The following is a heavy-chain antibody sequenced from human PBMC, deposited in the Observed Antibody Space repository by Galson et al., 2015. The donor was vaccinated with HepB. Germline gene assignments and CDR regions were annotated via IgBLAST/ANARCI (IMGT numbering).Heavy chain of an antibody. CDR2: IYYSGST. V-gene: IGHV4-39*01. CDR3: AISTGYYGDYYRY. J-gene: IGHJ4*02. Sequence: LSLTCTVSGGSISSSSYYWGWIRQPPGKGLEWIGSIYYSGSTYYNPSLKSRVTISVDTSKNQFSLKLSSVTAADTAVYYCAISTGYYGDYYRYWGQGTLVTVSS. CDR1: GGSISSSSYY. D-gene: IGHD4-17*01.